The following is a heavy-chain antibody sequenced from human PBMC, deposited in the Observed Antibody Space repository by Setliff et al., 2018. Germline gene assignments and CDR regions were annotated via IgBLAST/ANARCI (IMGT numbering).Heavy chain of an antibody. J-gene: IGHJ4*02. V-gene: IGHV3-48*01. CDR1: GFTFSSYS. D-gene: IGHD1-26*01. Sequence: GSLRLSCAASGFTFSSYSMNWVRQAPGKGLEWVSYLSSSSSTIYYADSVKGRFTISRDNAKNSLYLQMNSLRAEDTAVYYCARDRGSGSYFLRYFDYWGQGTLVTVSS. CDR3: ARDRGSGSYFLRYFDY. CDR2: LSSSSSTI.